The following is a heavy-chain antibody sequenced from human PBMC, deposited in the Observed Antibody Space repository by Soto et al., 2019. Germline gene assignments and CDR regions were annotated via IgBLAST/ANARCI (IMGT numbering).Heavy chain of an antibody. V-gene: IGHV3-23*01. D-gene: IGHD2-2*01. CDR1: GFTFSSYA. CDR2: ISGSGGST. Sequence: GGSLRLSCAASGFTFSSYAMSWVRQAPGKGLEWVSAISGSGGSTYYADSVKGRFTISRDNSKNTLYLQMNSLRAEDTAVYYCGHILPAATILGMDVWGQGTTVTVSS. CDR3: GHILPAATILGMDV. J-gene: IGHJ6*02.